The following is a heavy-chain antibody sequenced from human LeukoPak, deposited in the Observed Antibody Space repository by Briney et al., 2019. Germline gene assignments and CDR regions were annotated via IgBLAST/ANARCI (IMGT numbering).Heavy chain of an antibody. CDR1: GFTFGDYA. CDR3: TRAPHPRWSSSGCYFDY. V-gene: IGHV3-49*04. Sequence: GGSLRLSCSTSGFTFGDYAMSWVRQAPGKGREWVGLIQAKAYGGATKYAASVNGRFSISRDDSQSIANLQMNDLKTEDTAVYYCTRAPHPRWSSSGCYFDYWGQGTLVTVSS. D-gene: IGHD2-2*01. CDR2: IQAKAYGGAT. J-gene: IGHJ4*02.